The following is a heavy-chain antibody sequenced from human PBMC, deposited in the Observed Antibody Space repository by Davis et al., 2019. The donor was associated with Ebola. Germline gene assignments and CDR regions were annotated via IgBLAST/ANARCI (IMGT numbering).Heavy chain of an antibody. CDR2: IKRKADGGTT. D-gene: IGHD5-18*01. Sequence: GESLKISCAVSGFAFSNAWMNWVRQAPGKGLEWVGRIKRKADGGTTDHAAPVKGRFTISREDSKNTLHLQMNSLKTEDTAVYYCTTVGGYIYGQRDYWGQGALVTVSS. CDR1: GFAFSNAW. CDR3: TTVGGYIYGQRDY. V-gene: IGHV3-15*07. J-gene: IGHJ4*02.